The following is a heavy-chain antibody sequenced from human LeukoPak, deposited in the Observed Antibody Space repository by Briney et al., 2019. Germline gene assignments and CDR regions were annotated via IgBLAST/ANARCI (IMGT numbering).Heavy chain of an antibody. CDR1: GYTFTSYG. J-gene: IGHJ4*02. V-gene: IGHV1-18*01. D-gene: IGHD1-14*01. CDR3: ARDVITTTIPLIDY. CDR2: INAYNGNT. Sequence: EASVKVSCKASGYTFTSYGISWVRQAPGQGLEWMGWINAYNGNTKYAQKLQGRVTMTTDTSTSTAYMELRSLRSDDTAVYYCARDVITTTIPLIDYWGQGTLVTVSS.